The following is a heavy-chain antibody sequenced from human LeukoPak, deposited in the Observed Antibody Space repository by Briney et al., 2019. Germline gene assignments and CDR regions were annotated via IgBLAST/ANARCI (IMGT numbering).Heavy chain of an antibody. J-gene: IGHJ4*02. Sequence: GASVKVSCKASGYTFTSYYMHWVRQAPGQGLEWMGIINPSGGSTSYAQKFQGRVTMTRDTSTSTVYMELSSLSSEDTAVYYCARMGCSGGSCYPAGGFDYWGQGTLVTVSS. D-gene: IGHD2-15*01. CDR2: INPSGGST. CDR1: GYTFTSYY. V-gene: IGHV1-46*01. CDR3: ARMGCSGGSCYPAGGFDY.